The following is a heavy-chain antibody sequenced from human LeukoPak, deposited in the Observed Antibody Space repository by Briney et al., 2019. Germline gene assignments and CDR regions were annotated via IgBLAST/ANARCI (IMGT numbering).Heavy chain of an antibody. D-gene: IGHD6-19*01. Sequence: GGSLRLSCAASGFTVSSNYMSWVRQAPGKGLEWVSSISSSSSYIYYADSVKGRFTISRDNAKNSLYLQMNSLRAEDTAVYYCARTSSGWYRLVDYWGQGTLVTVSS. CDR1: GFTVSSNY. J-gene: IGHJ4*02. V-gene: IGHV3-21*01. CDR3: ARTSSGWYRLVDY. CDR2: ISSSSSYI.